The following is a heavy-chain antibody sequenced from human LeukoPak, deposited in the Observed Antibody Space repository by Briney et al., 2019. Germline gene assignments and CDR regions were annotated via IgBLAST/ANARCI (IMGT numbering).Heavy chain of an antibody. Sequence: SETLSLTCSVSGGSMSSYYWSWIRQSPGKGLEWIGYIYHSGSTDYNSSLKSRVTISEDTSKKQFSLKVSSVTAADTAVYYCARSYYDSSGLDYWGQGTLVTVSS. D-gene: IGHD3-22*01. V-gene: IGHV4-59*01. J-gene: IGHJ4*02. CDR2: IYHSGST. CDR3: ARSYYDSSGLDY. CDR1: GGSMSSYY.